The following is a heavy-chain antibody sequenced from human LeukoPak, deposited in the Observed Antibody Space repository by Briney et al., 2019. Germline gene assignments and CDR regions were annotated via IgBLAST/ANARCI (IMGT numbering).Heavy chain of an antibody. V-gene: IGHV1-18*01. Sequence: APVKVSCKASGYTFTSYGISWVRQAPGQGLEWMGWISAYNGNTNYAQKLQGRVTMTTDTSTSTAYMELRSLRSDDTAVYYCARDSIVVVPAALHYWGQGTLVTVSS. CDR2: ISAYNGNT. J-gene: IGHJ4*02. CDR1: GYTFTSYG. D-gene: IGHD2-2*01. CDR3: ARDSIVVVPAALHY.